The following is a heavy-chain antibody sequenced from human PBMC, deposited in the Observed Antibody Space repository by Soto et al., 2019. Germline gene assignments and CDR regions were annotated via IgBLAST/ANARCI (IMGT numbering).Heavy chain of an antibody. CDR2: IKSKTDGGTT. J-gene: IGHJ4*01. CDR3: TTDSYSTIIIVRFDY. CDR1: GFTFSNAW. Sequence: GGSLRLSCAASGFTFSNAWINWVRQAPGKGLEWVGRIKSKTDGGTTDYAEPMKGRFAISRDDSNNMVYLQMNSLKIEDTAVYYCTTDSYSTIIIVRFDYWGHGTLVTVSS. V-gene: IGHV3-15*07. D-gene: IGHD3-22*01.